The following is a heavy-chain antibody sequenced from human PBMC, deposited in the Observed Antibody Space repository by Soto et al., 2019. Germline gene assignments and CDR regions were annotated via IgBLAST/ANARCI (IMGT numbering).Heavy chain of an antibody. V-gene: IGHV5-51*01. CDR1: GYSFTSYW. D-gene: IGHD2-2*01. J-gene: IGHJ6*02. CDR3: ARTYCSSTSCYYYYYYGMDV. CDR2: IYPGDSDT. Sequence: PGESLKISCKGSGYSFTSYWIGWVRQMPGKGLEWMGIIYPGDSDTRYSPSFQGQVTISADKSISTAYLQWNSLKASDTAMYYCARTYCSSTSCYYYYYYGMDVWGQGTTVTVSS.